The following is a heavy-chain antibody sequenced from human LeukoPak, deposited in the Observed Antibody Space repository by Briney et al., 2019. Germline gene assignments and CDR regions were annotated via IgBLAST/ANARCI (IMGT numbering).Heavy chain of an antibody. V-gene: IGHV1-18*01. Sequence: ASVKVSCKASGYTFTSYGISWVRQAPGQGLEWMGWISAYNGNTNYAQKLQGRVTMTTDTSTSTAYMELRSLRSDDTAVYYCAREWNGSGSYYYYYYGMDVWGQGTTVTVSS. J-gene: IGHJ6*02. CDR3: AREWNGSGSYYYYYYGMDV. CDR1: GYTFTSYG. D-gene: IGHD3-10*01. CDR2: ISAYNGNT.